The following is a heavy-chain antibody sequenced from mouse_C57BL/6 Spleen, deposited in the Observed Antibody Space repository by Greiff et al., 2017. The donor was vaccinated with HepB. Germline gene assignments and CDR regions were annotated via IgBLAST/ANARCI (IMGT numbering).Heavy chain of an antibody. CDR1: GYTFTDYY. Sequence: VQLQQSGPELVKPGASVKISCKASGYTFTDYYMNWVKQSHGKSLEWIGDINPNNGGTSYNQKFKGKATLTVDKSSSTAYMELRSLTSEDSAVYYCARWYYGSAMDYWGQGTSVTVSS. CDR3: ARWYYGSAMDY. CDR2: INPNNGGT. J-gene: IGHJ4*01. V-gene: IGHV1-26*01. D-gene: IGHD1-1*01.